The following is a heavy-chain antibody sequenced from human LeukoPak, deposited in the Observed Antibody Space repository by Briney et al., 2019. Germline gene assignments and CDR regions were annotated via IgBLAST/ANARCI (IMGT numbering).Heavy chain of an antibody. V-gene: IGHV3-23*01. CDR1: GFTFKNYG. Sequence: GGSLSLSCAASGFTFKNYGMSWVRQAPGKGLEWVSLISGSVVSTYYADSVKGRFTISRDISKNTVYLQMNSLRAEDTAVYYCAKPARDGYNYFDYWGRGTLVTVSS. CDR2: ISGSVVST. D-gene: IGHD5-24*01. J-gene: IGHJ4*02. CDR3: AKPARDGYNYFDY.